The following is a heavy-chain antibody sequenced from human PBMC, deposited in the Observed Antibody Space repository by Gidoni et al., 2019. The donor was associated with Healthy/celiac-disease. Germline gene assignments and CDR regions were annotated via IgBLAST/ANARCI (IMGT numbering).Heavy chain of an antibody. CDR2: TSGSGGST. V-gene: IGHV3-23*01. CDR3: AKLELTGYSSLDAFDI. J-gene: IGHJ3*02. CDR1: GFTFSSYA. D-gene: IGHD6-19*01. Sequence: EVQLLESGGGLVQPGGSLRLSCAASGFTFSSYAMSWVRQAPGKGLEWVSDTSGSGGSTYYADSVKGRFTIPRDNSKNTLYLQMNSLRAEDTAVYYCAKLELTGYSSLDAFDIWGQGTMVTVSS.